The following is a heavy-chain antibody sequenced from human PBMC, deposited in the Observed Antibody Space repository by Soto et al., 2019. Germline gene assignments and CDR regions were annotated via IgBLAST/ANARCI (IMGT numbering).Heavy chain of an antibody. Sequence: GSLRLSCTASGFTFSPYTMHWVRQTPGKGLEWVAVISYDGSDKYYADSVRGRFTISRDNSKNTLFLQMNSLRAEDTALYYCARGGGFCGADCYKGGIDYWGQGALVTVSS. CDR1: GFTFSPYT. V-gene: IGHV3-30-3*01. D-gene: IGHD2-21*02. CDR3: ARGGGFCGADCYKGGIDY. CDR2: ISYDGSDK. J-gene: IGHJ4*02.